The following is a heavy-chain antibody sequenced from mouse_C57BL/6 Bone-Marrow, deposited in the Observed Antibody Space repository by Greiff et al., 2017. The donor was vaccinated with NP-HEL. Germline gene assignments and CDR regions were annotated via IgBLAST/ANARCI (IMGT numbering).Heavy chain of an antibody. Sequence: LVESGPELVKPGASVKISCKASGYSFTGYYMNWVKQSPEKSLEWIGEINPSTGGTTYNQKFKAKATLTVDKSSSTAYMQLKSLTSEDSAVYYCARGGYDYDCYFDYWGQGTTLTVSS. J-gene: IGHJ2*01. V-gene: IGHV1-42*01. CDR1: GYSFTGYY. CDR3: ARGGYDYDCYFDY. CDR2: INPSTGGT. D-gene: IGHD2-4*01.